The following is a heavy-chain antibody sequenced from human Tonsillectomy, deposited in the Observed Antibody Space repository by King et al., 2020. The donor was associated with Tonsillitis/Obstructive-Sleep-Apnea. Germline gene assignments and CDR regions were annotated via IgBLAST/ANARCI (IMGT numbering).Heavy chain of an antibody. CDR3: EREKYDLQAYYFDY. V-gene: IGHV3-30*01. CDR2: ISYDGSNK. Sequence: VQLVESGGGVVQPGRSLRLSCAASGFTFSSYAMNWVRQAPGKGLEWVAVISYDGSNKYFADSVKGRFTISRDNSKNPLYLQMNSRRAEDTAVYYCEREKYDLQAYYFDYWGQGTLVTVSS. J-gene: IGHJ4*02. CDR1: GFTFSSYA. D-gene: IGHD3-3*01.